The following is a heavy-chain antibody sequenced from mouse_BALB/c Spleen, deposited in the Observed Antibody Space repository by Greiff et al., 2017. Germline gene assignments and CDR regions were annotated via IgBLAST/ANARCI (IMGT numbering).Heavy chain of an antibody. V-gene: IGHV5-6*02. CDR1: GFTFSSYG. J-gene: IGHJ3*01. Sequence: EVKLEESGGDLVKPGGSLKLSCAASGFTFSSYGMSWVRQTPDKRLEWVATISSGGSYTYYPDSVKGRFTIARDNAKNTLYLQMSSLKSEDTAMYYCARHDGTLAWFAYWGQGTLVTVSA. CDR2: ISSGGSYT. D-gene: IGHD2-3*01. CDR3: ARHDGTLAWFAY.